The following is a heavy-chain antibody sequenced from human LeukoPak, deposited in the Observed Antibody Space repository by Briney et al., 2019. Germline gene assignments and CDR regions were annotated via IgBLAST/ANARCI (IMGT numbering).Heavy chain of an antibody. V-gene: IGHV1-69*05. Sequence: GASVKVSCKASGGTFSSYAISWVRQAPGQGLDWMGGIIPIFGTANYAQKFQGRVTITTDESTSTAYMELSSLRFEDTAVYYCARSVYDRSGYYPYYYYYYMDVWGKGTTVTVSS. D-gene: IGHD3-22*01. CDR3: ARSVYDRSGYYPYYYYYYMDV. J-gene: IGHJ6*03. CDR2: IIPIFGTA. CDR1: GGTFSSYA.